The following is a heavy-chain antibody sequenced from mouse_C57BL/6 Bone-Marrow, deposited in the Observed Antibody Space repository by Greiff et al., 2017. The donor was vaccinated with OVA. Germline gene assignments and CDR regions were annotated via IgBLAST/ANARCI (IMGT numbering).Heavy chain of an antibody. Sequence: VMLVESGAELVKPAASVKISCKASGYAFSNYWMNWVKQRPGKGLESIGQIYPGDGDINYNGKFKGKATLTADKSSSTAYMQFSSLTSEDSAVYFCARGAYWGQGTTLTVSS. CDR1: GYAFSNYW. CDR3: ARGAY. V-gene: IGHV1-80*01. CDR2: IYPGDGDI. J-gene: IGHJ2*01.